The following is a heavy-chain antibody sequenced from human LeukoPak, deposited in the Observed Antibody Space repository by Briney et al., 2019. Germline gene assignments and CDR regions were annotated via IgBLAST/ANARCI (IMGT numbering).Heavy chain of an antibody. D-gene: IGHD2-15*01. V-gene: IGHV4-59*01. Sequence: SETLSLTCTVSGGSISSYYWSWIRQPPGKGLEWIGYICYSGSTNYNPSLKSRVTISVDTSKNQFSLKLSSVTAADTAVYYCARGGGYCSGGSCHIDYWGQGTLVTVSS. J-gene: IGHJ4*02. CDR1: GGSISSYY. CDR3: ARGGGYCSGGSCHIDY. CDR2: ICYSGST.